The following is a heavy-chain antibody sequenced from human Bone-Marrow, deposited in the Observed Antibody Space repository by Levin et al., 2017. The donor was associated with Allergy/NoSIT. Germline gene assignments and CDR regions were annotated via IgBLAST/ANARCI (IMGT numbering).Heavy chain of an antibody. CDR3: AKDPDYGDYSSYWYFDL. J-gene: IGHJ2*01. D-gene: IGHD4-17*01. V-gene: IGHV3-23*01. CDR2: VSGSGDST. CDR1: GFTFRNYV. Sequence: GESLKISCVVSGFTFRNYVVSWVRQVPGKGLEWVSSVSGSGDSTYYADSVRGRFTISRDNSKNTLYLQMNSLRAEDTAVHYCAKDPDYGDYSSYWYFDLWGRGTLVTVSS.